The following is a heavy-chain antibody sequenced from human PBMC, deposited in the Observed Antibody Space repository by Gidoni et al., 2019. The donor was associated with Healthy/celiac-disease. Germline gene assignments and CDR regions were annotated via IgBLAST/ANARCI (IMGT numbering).Heavy chain of an antibody. CDR1: GGPFSSYA. D-gene: IGHD6-19*01. CDR2: IIPIFGTA. Sequence: QVQLVQSGAEVKKPGSSVTVSCKASGGPFSSYAISWVRQAPGQGLEWMGGIIPIFGTANYAQKFQGRVTITADESTSTAYMELSSLRSEDTAVYYCASSPRIAVAGHFDYWGQGTLVTVSS. V-gene: IGHV1-69*12. CDR3: ASSPRIAVAGHFDY. J-gene: IGHJ4*02.